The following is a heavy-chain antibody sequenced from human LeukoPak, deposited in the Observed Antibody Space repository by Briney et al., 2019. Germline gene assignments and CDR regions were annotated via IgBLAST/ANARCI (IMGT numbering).Heavy chain of an antibody. V-gene: IGHV4-59*08. CDR1: GVSISTSY. CDR2: IHYSGDT. CDR3: ARHRAYSSSSPFDY. J-gene: IGHJ4*02. Sequence: SDTLSLTCSVSGVSISTSYWSWIRQPPGKGLEWIGHIHYSGDTNYNPSLKSRVTMFVDMSKNQFSLRLSSVTAADTAVYYCARHRAYSSSSPFDYWGQGTLVTVSS. D-gene: IGHD6-6*01.